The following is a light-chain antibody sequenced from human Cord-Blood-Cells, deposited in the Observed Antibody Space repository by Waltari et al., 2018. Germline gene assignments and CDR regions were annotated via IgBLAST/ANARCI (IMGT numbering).Light chain of an antibody. CDR1: QSISSY. CDR2: AAS. V-gene: IGKV1-39*01. CDR3: QQSYSTPVT. J-gene: IGKJ5*01. Sequence: DIQMTQSPSSLSASVGARVTITCRASQSISSYLNWYQQKPGKAPKLLIYAASSLQSGVPSRFSGSGSGTDFTLTISSRQPEDFATYYCQQSYSTPVTFGQGTRLEIK.